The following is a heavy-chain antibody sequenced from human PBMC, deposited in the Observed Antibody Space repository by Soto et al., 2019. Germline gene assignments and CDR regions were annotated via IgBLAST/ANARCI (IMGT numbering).Heavy chain of an antibody. D-gene: IGHD3-10*01. CDR2: ISSSCSTI. CDR3: ARDQREDYYGSGSYPDAFDI. Sequence: EVQLVESGGGLVQPGGSLRLSCAASGFTFSSYSMNWVRQAPGKGLEWVSYISSSCSTIYYADSVKGRFTISRDNAKNSLYLQMNSLRAEDTAVYYCARDQREDYYGSGSYPDAFDIWGQGTMVTVSS. CDR1: GFTFSSYS. J-gene: IGHJ3*02. V-gene: IGHV3-48*01.